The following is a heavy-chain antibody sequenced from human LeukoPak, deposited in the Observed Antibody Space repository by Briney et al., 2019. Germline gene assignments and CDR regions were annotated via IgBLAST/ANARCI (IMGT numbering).Heavy chain of an antibody. V-gene: IGHV1-69*05. J-gene: IGHJ6*03. CDR1: GGTFSSYA. CDR2: IIPIFGTA. CDR3: ARVTSSWYWDYYYYMDV. Sequence: ASVKVSCKASGGTFSSYAISWVRQAPGQGLEWMGGIIPIFGTANYAQKFQGRVTMTTDTSTSTAYMELRSLRSDDTAVYYCARVTSSWYWDYYYYMDVWGKGTTVTVSS. D-gene: IGHD6-13*01.